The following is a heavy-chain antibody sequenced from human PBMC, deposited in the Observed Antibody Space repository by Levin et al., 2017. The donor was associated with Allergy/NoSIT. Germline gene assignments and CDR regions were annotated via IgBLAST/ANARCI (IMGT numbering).Heavy chain of an antibody. Sequence: SQTLSLTCGVYGGSFRSSYWSWIRQPPGKGLEWIGEINHSGTTKYNPSLKSRVTISVDTSENQISLRLSSVTAADTAVYYCAGAFASAGTDSVYFYYYGVDVWGQGTTVTVSS. J-gene: IGHJ6*02. CDR2: INHSGTT. CDR3: AGAFASAGTDSVYFYYYGVDV. D-gene: IGHD6-13*01. CDR1: GGSFRSSY. V-gene: IGHV4-34*01.